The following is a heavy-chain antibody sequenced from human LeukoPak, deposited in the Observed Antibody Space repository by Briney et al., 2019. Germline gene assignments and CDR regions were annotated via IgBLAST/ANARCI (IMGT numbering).Heavy chain of an antibody. CDR3: ATNIPVGGAFWGSCDI. J-gene: IGHJ3*02. V-gene: IGHV1-18*01. D-gene: IGHD3-16*01. CDR2: ISAYNGNT. CDR1: GYTFTSYG. Sequence: ASVKDSCKTPGYTFTSYGINWVRQAPGQGLEWMGWISAYNGNTKYAQKLQGRVTMTTDTSTSTAYMELKSLRSDDTAVYYCATNIPVGGAFWGSCDIWGQGTLVTVSS.